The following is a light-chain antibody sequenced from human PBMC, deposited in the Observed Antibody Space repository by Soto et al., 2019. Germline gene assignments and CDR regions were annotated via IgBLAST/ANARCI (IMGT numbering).Light chain of an antibody. Sequence: DIVMTQSPDSLAVSLGERATINCKSSQSVLYSSNNKNHLASYQQKPGQPPKLLIYWASTRESGVPDRFSGSGSGTDFTLAISSLQAEDVAVYYCQQYYSIPFTFGPGTKVDIK. J-gene: IGKJ3*01. CDR2: WAS. CDR1: QSVLYSSNNKNH. V-gene: IGKV4-1*01. CDR3: QQYYSIPFT.